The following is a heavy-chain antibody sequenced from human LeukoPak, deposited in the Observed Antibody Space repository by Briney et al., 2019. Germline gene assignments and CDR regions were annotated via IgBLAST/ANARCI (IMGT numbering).Heavy chain of an antibody. D-gene: IGHD5-18*01. CDR3: ARGIQLWYTDY. V-gene: IGHV3-21*01. CDR1: GFTFSSYT. J-gene: IGHJ4*02. Sequence: PGGSLRLSCAASGFTFSSYTMNWVRQAPGKGLEWVSSVSSRSTYMYYADSVKGRFTISRDNVKNSMYLQMNSLRAEDTAVYYCARGIQLWYTDYWGQGTLVTVSS. CDR2: VSSRSTYM.